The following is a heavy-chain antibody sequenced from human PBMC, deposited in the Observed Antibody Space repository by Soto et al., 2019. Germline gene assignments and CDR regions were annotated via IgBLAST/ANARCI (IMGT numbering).Heavy chain of an antibody. Sequence: SSVKVSCKASGGTFSSYAISWVRQAPGQGLEWMGGIIPIFGTANYAQKFQGRVTITADESTSTAYMELSSLRSEDTAVYYCARDRGWLQFGHLDYWGQGTLVTVSS. V-gene: IGHV1-69*13. CDR3: ARDRGWLQFGHLDY. CDR2: IIPIFGTA. CDR1: GGTFSSYA. D-gene: IGHD5-12*01. J-gene: IGHJ4*02.